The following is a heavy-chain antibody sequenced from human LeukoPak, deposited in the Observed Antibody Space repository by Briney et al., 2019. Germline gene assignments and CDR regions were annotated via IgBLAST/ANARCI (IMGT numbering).Heavy chain of an antibody. Sequence: SETLSLTCAVYGVSFSGYYWSWIRQPPGKGLEWIGEINHSGSTNYNPSLKSRVTISVDTSKNQFSLKLSSVTAADTAVYYCARGRGYYDSSGYYRLMYYFDYWGQGTLVTVSS. CDR1: GVSFSGYY. CDR2: INHSGST. CDR3: ARGRGYYDSSGYYRLMYYFDY. V-gene: IGHV4-34*01. J-gene: IGHJ4*02. D-gene: IGHD3-22*01.